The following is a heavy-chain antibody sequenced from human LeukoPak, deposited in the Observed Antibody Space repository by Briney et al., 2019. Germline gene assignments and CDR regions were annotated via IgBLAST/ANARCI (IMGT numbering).Heavy chain of an antibody. V-gene: IGHV3-30*03. J-gene: IGHJ4*02. Sequence: GRSLRLSCAASGFTFSSYGMHWVRQAPGKGLEWVAVISYDGSNKYYADSVKGRFTISRDNSKNTLYLQMNSLRAEDTAVYYCAREYSYGTYFDYWGQGTLVTVSS. D-gene: IGHD5-18*01. CDR1: GFTFSSYG. CDR3: AREYSYGTYFDY. CDR2: ISYDGSNK.